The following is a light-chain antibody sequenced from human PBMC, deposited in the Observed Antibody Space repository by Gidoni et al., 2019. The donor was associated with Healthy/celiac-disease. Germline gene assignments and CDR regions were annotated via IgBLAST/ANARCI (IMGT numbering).Light chain of an antibody. J-gene: IGKJ2*01. CDR2: DAS. V-gene: IGKV3-11*01. CDR3: QKRSNWPYT. Sequence: EIVLTQSPATLSLSPGERATLSCRASQSVSSYLAWYQQKPGQAPRLLIYDASNMATGIPARFSGSGSGTDFALTISSLEPEDFAVYYCQKRSNWPYTFGQGTKLEIK. CDR1: QSVSSY.